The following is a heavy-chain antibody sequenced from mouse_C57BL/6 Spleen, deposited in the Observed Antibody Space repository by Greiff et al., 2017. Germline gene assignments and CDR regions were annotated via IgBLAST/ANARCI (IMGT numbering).Heavy chain of an antibody. D-gene: IGHD2-2*01. J-gene: IGHJ3*01. CDR2: IYPGDGDT. CDR3: AKGYEAWFAY. CDR1: GYAFSSSW. V-gene: IGHV1-82*01. Sequence: VKLQESGPELVKPGASVKISCKASGYAFSSSWMNWVKQRPGKGLEWIGRIYPGDGDTNYNGKFKGKATLTADKSSSTAYMQLSSLTSEDSAVYFCAKGYEAWFAYWGQGTLVTVSA.